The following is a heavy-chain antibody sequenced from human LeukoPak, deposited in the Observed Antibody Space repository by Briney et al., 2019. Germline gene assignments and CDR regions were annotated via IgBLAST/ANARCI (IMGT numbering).Heavy chain of an antibody. J-gene: IGHJ4*02. V-gene: IGHV4-34*01. CDR3: ARSWNLGYCSGGSCPRPIDY. CDR2: INHSGST. Sequence: KPSETLSLTCAVYGGSFSGYYWSWIRQPPGKGLEWIGEINHSGSTNYNPSLKSRVTISVDTSKNQFSLKLSSVTAADTAVYYCARSWNLGYCSGGSCPRPIDYWGQGTLVTVSS. CDR1: GGSFSGYY. D-gene: IGHD2-15*01.